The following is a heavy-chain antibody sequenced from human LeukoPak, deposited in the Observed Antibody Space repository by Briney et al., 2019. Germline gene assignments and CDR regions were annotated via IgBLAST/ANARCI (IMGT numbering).Heavy chain of an antibody. J-gene: IGHJ4*02. CDR1: GFTFSSYW. CDR3: ARSIAAAGVY. CDR2: IKEDGSDK. Sequence: GGSLRLSCAVSGFTFSSYWMSWVRQAPGKGLEWVANIKEDGSDKNYVDSVKGRFTISRDNAKNSLFLQMNSLRAEDTAVYYCARSIAAAGVYWGQGTLVTVSS. V-gene: IGHV3-7*03. D-gene: IGHD6-13*01.